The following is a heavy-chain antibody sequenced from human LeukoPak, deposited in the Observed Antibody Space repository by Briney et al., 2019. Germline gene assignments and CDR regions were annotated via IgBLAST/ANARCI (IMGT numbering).Heavy chain of an antibody. CDR3: AKDPTLAAAGKDY. J-gene: IGHJ4*02. V-gene: IGHV3-30*02. Sequence: GGSLRLSCAASGFTFSSYGMHWVRQAPGKGLEWVAFIRYDGSNKYYADSVKGRFTISRDNSKNTLYLQMNSLRAEDTAVYYCAKDPTLAAAGKDYWGQGTLVTVSS. D-gene: IGHD6-13*01. CDR2: IRYDGSNK. CDR1: GFTFSSYG.